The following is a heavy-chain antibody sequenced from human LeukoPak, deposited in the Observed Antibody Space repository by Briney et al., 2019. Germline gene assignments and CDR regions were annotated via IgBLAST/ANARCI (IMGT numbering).Heavy chain of an antibody. J-gene: IGHJ4*02. CDR3: AKEMRGIAATGTDY. CDR2: ISGGGGST. D-gene: IGHD6-13*01. V-gene: IGHV3-23*01. Sequence: GGSLRLSCAASGFTFNSYAMSWVRQAPGKGLEWVSSISGGGGSTYYADSVKGRFTISRDNSKHTLYLQMNSLRAEDTAVYYCAKEMRGIAATGTDYWGQGTQVTVSS. CDR1: GFTFNSYA.